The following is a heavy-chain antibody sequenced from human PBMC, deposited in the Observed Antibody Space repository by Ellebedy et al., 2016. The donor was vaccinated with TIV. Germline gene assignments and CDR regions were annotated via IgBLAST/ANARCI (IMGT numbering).Heavy chain of an antibody. D-gene: IGHD3-9*01. CDR1: GGTFSSYA. CDR2: IIPIFGTA. CDR3: ASFIRYFDCDAFDI. V-gene: IGHV1-69*13. Sequence: SVKVSCXASGGTFSSYAISWVRQAPGQGLEWMGGIIPIFGTANYAQKFQGRVTITADESTSTAYMELSSLRSEDTAVYYCASFIRYFDCDAFDIWGQGTMVTVSS. J-gene: IGHJ3*02.